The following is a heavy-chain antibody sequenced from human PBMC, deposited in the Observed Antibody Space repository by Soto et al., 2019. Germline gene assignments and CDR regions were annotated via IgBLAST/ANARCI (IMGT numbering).Heavy chain of an antibody. CDR2: MYYSGST. CDR1: GGSISSGSYF. J-gene: IGHJ5*02. Sequence: TSETLSLTCSVSGGSISSGSYFWGWIRQPPGKGLEWIGSMYYSGSTYYNPSLKSRVTISVDTSKNQFSLKLSSVTAADTAVYYCARAMVVTQNWFDPWGQGTLVTVSS. V-gene: IGHV4-39*07. D-gene: IGHD2-21*02. CDR3: ARAMVVTQNWFDP.